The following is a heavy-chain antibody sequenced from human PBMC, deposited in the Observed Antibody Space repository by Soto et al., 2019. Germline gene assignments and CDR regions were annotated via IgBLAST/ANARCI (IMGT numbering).Heavy chain of an antibody. CDR1: GFTFSSYA. J-gene: IGHJ6*02. CDR3: ARVLRFLEWLSNYYYYGMDV. Sequence: GGSLRLSCAASGFTFSSYAMHWVRQAPGKGLEWVAVISYDGSNKYYADSVKGRFTISRDNSKNTLYLQMNSLRAEDTAVYYCARVLRFLEWLSNYYYYGMDVWGQGTTVTVS. CDR2: ISYDGSNK. V-gene: IGHV3-30-3*01. D-gene: IGHD3-3*01.